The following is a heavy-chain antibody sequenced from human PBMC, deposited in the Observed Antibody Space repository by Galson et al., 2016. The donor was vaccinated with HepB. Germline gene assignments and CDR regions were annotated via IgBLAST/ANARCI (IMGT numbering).Heavy chain of an antibody. Sequence: SETLSLTCTVSGGSVSSGSYYWSWIRQPPGKGLEWIGDIYYSGSTNYNPSLKSRVTMSVHTSKNQFSLKLSSVTAADTAVYYCASLRRREPRGAHYYGLDVWGQGTTVTVSS. CDR1: GGSVSSGSYY. V-gene: IGHV4-61*01. J-gene: IGHJ6*02. CDR3: ASLRRREPRGAHYYGLDV. CDR2: IYYSGST. D-gene: IGHD1-26*01.